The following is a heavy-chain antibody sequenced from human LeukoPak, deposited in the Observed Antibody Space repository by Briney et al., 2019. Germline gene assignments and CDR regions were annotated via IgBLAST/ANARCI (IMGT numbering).Heavy chain of an antibody. CDR1: GYTFTGYY. D-gene: IGHD6-13*01. V-gene: IGHV1-2*06. Sequence: ASVKVSCKASGYTFTGYYMHWVRQAPGQGLEWMGRINPNSGGTNYAQKFQGRVTMTRDTSISTAYMELSRLRSDDTAVYYCARSLSYSSSWSSDYCGQGTLVTVSS. CDR2: INPNSGGT. CDR3: ARSLSYSSSWSSDY. J-gene: IGHJ4*02.